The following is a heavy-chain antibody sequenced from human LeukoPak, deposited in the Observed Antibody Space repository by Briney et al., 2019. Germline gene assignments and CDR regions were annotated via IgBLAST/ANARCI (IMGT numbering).Heavy chain of an antibody. CDR3: ARETGTTFPYYYYYMDV. D-gene: IGHD1-7*01. J-gene: IGHJ6*03. CDR1: GFTFGDYG. CDR2: INWNGGST. Sequence: GGSLRLSCAASGFTFGDYGMSWVRQAPGKGLEWVSGINWNGGSTGYADSVKGRFTTSRDNAKNSLYLQMNSLRAEDTALYYCARETGTTFPYYYYYMDVWGKGTTVTVSS. V-gene: IGHV3-20*04.